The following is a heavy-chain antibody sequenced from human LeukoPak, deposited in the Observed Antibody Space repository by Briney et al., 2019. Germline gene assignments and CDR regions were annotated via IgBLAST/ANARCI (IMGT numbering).Heavy chain of an antibody. CDR2: ISGSGGST. D-gene: IGHD6-19*01. V-gene: IGHV3-23*01. CDR1: GFTFSSYA. J-gene: IGHJ4*02. Sequence: GGSLRLSCAASGFTFSSYAMHWVRQAPGKGLEWVSAISGSGGSTYYADSVKGRFTISRDNSKNTLYLQMNSLRAEDTAVYYCAKIIVAFSVAVPFDYWGQGTLVTVSS. CDR3: AKIIVAFSVAVPFDY.